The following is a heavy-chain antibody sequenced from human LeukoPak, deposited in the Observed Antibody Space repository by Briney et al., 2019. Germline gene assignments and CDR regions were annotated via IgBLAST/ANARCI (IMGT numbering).Heavy chain of an antibody. J-gene: IGHJ2*01. CDR3: VTARASYCGGDCYFGHFDL. D-gene: IGHD2-21*02. Sequence: GGSLRLSCSASGFTFSSYAMHWVRQAPGKGLEYVSAISSNGGSTYYADSVKGRFTISRDNSKNTLYLQMSSLRAEDTAVYYCVTARASYCGGDCYFGHFDLWGRGTLVTVSS. V-gene: IGHV3-64D*09. CDR2: ISSNGGST. CDR1: GFTFSSYA.